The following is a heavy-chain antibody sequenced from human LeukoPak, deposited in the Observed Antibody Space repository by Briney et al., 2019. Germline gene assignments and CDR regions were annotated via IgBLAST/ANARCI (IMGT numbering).Heavy chain of an antibody. J-gene: IGHJ4*02. D-gene: IGHD3-9*01. V-gene: IGHV4-38-2*02. CDR1: GYSISSGYY. CDR2: INHSGST. CDR3: ARGCRRRRYFDWLLLDY. Sequence: ASETLSLTCTVSGYSISSGYYWSWIRQPPGKGLEWIGEINHSGSTNYNPSLKSRVTISVDTSKNQFSLKLSSVTAADTAVYYCARGCRRRRYFDWLLLDYWGQGTLVTVSS.